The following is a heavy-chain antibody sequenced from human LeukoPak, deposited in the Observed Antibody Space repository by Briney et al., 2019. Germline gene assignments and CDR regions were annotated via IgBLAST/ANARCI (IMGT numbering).Heavy chain of an antibody. D-gene: IGHD6-13*01. J-gene: IGHJ4*02. Sequence: SETLSPTCTVSGGSISRYYWSWIRQPPGKGLEWIGYIYYSGSTSTNYNPSLKSRVTISVDTSKNQFSPKLSSVTAADTAVYYCARGLSNYSNDRLDYWGQGTLVTVSS. V-gene: IGHV4-59*08. CDR2: IYYSGSTST. CDR3: ARGLSNYSNDRLDY. CDR1: GGSISRYY.